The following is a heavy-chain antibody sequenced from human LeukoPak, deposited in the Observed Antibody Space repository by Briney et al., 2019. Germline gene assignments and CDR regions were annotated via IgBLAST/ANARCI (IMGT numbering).Heavy chain of an antibody. D-gene: IGHD3-22*01. CDR3: ARVAEDHYYDSSGYYKRHHHIDY. J-gene: IGHJ4*02. CDR1: GGFISSYY. CDR2: IYYSGST. Sequence: SETLSLTCTVSGGFISSYYWSWIRQPPGKGLEWIGYIYYSGSTNYNPSLKSRVTISVDTSKNQFSLKLSSVTAADTAVYYCARVAEDHYYDSSGYYKRHHHIDYWGQGTLVTVSS. V-gene: IGHV4-59*01.